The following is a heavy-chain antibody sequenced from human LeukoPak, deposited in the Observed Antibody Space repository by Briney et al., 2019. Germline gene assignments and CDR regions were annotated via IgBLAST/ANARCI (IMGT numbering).Heavy chain of an antibody. CDR3: AKDPIFGGDDWFDP. Sequence: GGSLRLSCAASGFTFSSYGMHWVRQAPGKGLEWVSAISGSGGSTYYADSVKGRFTISRDNSKNTLYLQMNSLRAEDTAVYYCAKDPIFGGDDWFDPWGQGTLVTVSS. CDR1: GFTFSSYG. V-gene: IGHV3-23*01. D-gene: IGHD3-3*01. J-gene: IGHJ5*02. CDR2: ISGSGGST.